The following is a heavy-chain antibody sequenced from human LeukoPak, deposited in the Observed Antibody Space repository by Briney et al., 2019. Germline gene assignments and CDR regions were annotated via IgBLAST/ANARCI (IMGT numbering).Heavy chain of an antibody. CDR3: ARAQIQYYYGSGSYSY. Sequence: GASVKVSCKASGYTFTSYDINWVRQATGQGLEWMGWMNPSSGNTGYAQKFQGRVTMTRNTSISTAYMELSSLRSEDTAVYYCARAQIQYYYGSGSYSYWGQGTLVTVSS. D-gene: IGHD3-10*01. CDR2: MNPSSGNT. V-gene: IGHV1-8*01. CDR1: GYTFTSYD. J-gene: IGHJ4*02.